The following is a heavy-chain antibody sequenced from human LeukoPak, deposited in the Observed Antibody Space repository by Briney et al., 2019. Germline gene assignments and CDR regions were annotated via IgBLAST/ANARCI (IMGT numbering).Heavy chain of an antibody. D-gene: IGHD3-22*01. CDR3: ARVGFTMKYYFDY. J-gene: IGHJ4*02. CDR1: GFTFSDYA. CDR2: ISSSSSTI. Sequence: GKSLRLSCAASGFTFSDYAMHWVRQAPGKGLEWVSYISSSSSTIYYADSVKGRFTISRDNAKNSLYLQMNSLRDEDTAVYYCARVGFTMKYYFDYWGQGTLVTVSS. V-gene: IGHV3-48*02.